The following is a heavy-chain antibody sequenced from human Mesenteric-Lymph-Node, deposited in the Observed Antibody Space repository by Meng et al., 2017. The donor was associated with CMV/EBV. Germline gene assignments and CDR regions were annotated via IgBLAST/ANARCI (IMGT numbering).Heavy chain of an antibody. D-gene: IGHD2-2*01. CDR3: ASQDYQLLEAFDI. J-gene: IGHJ3*02. CDR1: GFTFSSSA. CDR2: ISGGGENT. V-gene: IGHV3-23*01. Sequence: GESLKISCAASGFTFSSSAMSWVRRAPAKGLEWVSAISGGGENTFYADSVKGRFTISRDNSKNTLFLQMNSLRVEDTAVYYCASQDYQLLEAFDIWGQGTMVTVSS.